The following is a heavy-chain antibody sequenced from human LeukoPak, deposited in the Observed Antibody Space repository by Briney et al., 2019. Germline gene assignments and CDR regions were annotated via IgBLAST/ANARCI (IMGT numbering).Heavy chain of an antibody. CDR1: GFTFSSYA. J-gene: IGHJ4*02. V-gene: IGHV3-23*01. Sequence: GGSLRLSCAASGFTFSSYAMTWVRQAPGKGLKWVSATSGSGDSAFYADSVKGRFTISRDNSKKTLYLQMNSLRAEDTAAYYCAKTRGYCSGGSCYSDYWGQGTLVTVSS. D-gene: IGHD2-15*01. CDR3: AKTRGYCSGGSCYSDY. CDR2: TSGSGDSA.